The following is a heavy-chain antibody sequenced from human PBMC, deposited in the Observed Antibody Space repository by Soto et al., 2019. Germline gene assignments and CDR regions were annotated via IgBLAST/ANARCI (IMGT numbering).Heavy chain of an antibody. CDR2: ISAYNGNT. D-gene: IGHD6-13*01. CDR3: ARRAAGSISPKDEF. Sequence: VASVKVSCKASGYTFTSYGISWVRQAPGQGLEWMGWISAYNGNTNYAQKLQGRVTMTTDTSTSTAYMELRSLRSDDTAVYYCARRAAGSISPKDEFCGQGTLLTVSS. CDR1: GYTFTSYG. V-gene: IGHV1-18*01. J-gene: IGHJ4*02.